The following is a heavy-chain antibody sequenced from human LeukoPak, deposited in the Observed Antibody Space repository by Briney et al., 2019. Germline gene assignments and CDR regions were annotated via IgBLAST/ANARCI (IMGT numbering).Heavy chain of an antibody. CDR1: GYSISSGYY. J-gene: IGHJ4*02. D-gene: IGHD1-26*01. Sequence: SETLSLTCAVFGYSISSGYYWGWIRQPPGKGLEWIGSIYHSGSTYYNPSLKSRVTISVDTSKNQFSLKLSSVTAADTAVYYCARQVVGATPYYFDYWGQGTLVTVSS. CDR3: ARQVVGATPYYFDY. CDR2: IYHSGST. V-gene: IGHV4-38-2*01.